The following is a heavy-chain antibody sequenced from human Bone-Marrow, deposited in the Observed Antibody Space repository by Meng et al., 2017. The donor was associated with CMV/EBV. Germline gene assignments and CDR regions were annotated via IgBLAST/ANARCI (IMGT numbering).Heavy chain of an antibody. CDR2: IRSKANSYAT. J-gene: IGHJ5*02. CDR1: GFTFSGSA. Sequence: GESLKISCAASGFTFSGSAMHWVRQASGKGLEWVGRIRSKANSYATAYAASVKGRFTISRDDSKNTAYLQMNSLKTEDTAVYYCTRPTIFGDIAWFDPWGQGTLVTVSS. V-gene: IGHV3-73*01. CDR3: TRPTIFGDIAWFDP. D-gene: IGHD3-3*01.